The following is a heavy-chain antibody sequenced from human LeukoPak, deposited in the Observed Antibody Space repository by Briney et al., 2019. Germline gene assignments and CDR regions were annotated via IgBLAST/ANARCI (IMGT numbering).Heavy chain of an antibody. D-gene: IGHD2-2*01. CDR3: ARETSLVGYAGGLGFNY. Sequence: SETLSLTCTVSGGSISSYYWSWIRQPPGKGLEWIGYIYDTGYSNYNPSLKTRVIISVDTSKNQFSLRLTSVTAADSATYYCARETSLVGYAGGLGFNYWGRGTLVTVSS. CDR1: GGSISSYY. V-gene: IGHV4-59*01. CDR2: IYDTGYS. J-gene: IGHJ4*02.